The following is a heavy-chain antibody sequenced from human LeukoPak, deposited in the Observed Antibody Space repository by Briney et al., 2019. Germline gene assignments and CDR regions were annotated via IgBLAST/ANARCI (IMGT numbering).Heavy chain of an antibody. J-gene: IGHJ2*01. D-gene: IGHD6-13*01. CDR1: GGSFSAYY. Sequence: SETLSLTCAVYGGSFSAYYWTWIRQPPGKGLEWIGEINSSGSTSYTPSLKSRVTISVDTSKNQFSPKLSSVTAAETAVYYCARVYYSSSYDYWYFDLWGRGTLVTVSS. CDR3: ARVYYSSSYDYWYFDL. V-gene: IGHV4-34*01. CDR2: INSSGST.